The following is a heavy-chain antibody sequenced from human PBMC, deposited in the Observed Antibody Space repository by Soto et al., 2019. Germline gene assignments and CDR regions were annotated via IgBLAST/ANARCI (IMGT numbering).Heavy chain of an antibody. V-gene: IGHV3-23*01. CDR3: AKSPRGEWLVRFDYFDY. CDR2: IDGSGGDT. D-gene: IGHD6-19*01. CDR1: GFTFSSYA. Sequence: PGGSLRLSCAASGFTFSSYAMGWVRQAPGTGLEWVSVIDGSGGDTSFADSVKGRFTISRDNSKDTLYLQMNSLRAEDTAVYYCAKSPRGEWLVRFDYFDYWGQGTLVTVSS. J-gene: IGHJ4*02.